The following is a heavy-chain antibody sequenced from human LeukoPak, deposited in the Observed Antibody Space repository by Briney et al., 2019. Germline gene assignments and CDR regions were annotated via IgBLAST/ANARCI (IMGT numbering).Heavy chain of an antibody. CDR2: INHSGST. J-gene: IGHJ4*02. D-gene: IGHD2-2*01. CDR3: ARGQPYDY. CDR1: GGSFSGYY. V-gene: IGHV4-34*01. Sequence: SETLSLTCAVYGGSFSGYYWSWIRQPPGKGLEWIGEINHSGSTNYNPSLKSRVTISVDTSKNQFSLKLSSVTAADTAVYYCARGQPYDYWGQGTLVTVSS.